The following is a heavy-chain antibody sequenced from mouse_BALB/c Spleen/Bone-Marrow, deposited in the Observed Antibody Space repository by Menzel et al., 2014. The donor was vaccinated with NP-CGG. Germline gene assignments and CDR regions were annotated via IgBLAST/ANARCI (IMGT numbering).Heavy chain of an antibody. D-gene: IGHD2-1*01. CDR1: GFSLTGYG. Sequence: VKVVESGPGLVAPSQSLSITCTVSGFSLTGYGLNWVRQPPGKGLEWLRMIWGDGSTDYNSALKSRLSISKDNSKSQVFLKMNSLQTDDTARYYRARGGNYYAMDYWGQGTSVTVSS. CDR2: IWGDGST. V-gene: IGHV2-6-7*01. CDR3: ARGGNYYAMDY. J-gene: IGHJ4*01.